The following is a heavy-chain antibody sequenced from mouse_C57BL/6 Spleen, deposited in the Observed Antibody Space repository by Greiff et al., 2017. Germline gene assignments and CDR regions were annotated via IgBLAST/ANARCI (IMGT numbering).Heavy chain of an antibody. Sequence: VQLQQSVAELVRPGASVKLSCTASGFNIKNTYMHWVKQRPEQGLEWIGRIDPANGNTKYAPKFQGKATITADTSSNTAYLPLSSLTSEDTAIYSGARYPITAVVAEEYYFDYWGQGTTLTVSS. CDR1: GFNIKNTY. J-gene: IGHJ2*01. CDR3: ARYPITAVVAEEYYFDY. D-gene: IGHD1-1*01. CDR2: IDPANGNT. V-gene: IGHV14-3*01.